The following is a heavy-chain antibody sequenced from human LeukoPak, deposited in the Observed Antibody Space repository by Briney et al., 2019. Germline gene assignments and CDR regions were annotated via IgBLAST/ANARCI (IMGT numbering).Heavy chain of an antibody. V-gene: IGHV3-7*04. D-gene: IGHD3-22*01. CDR2: IKQDGSEK. Sequence: GGSLRLSCAASGFTFSSYWMSWLRQAPGKGLEWVANIKQDGSEKYYVGSVKGRFTISRDNAKNSLYLQMNSLRAEDTAVYYCARGIHYYDSSGYYAAGYWGQGTLVTVSS. CDR1: GFTFSSYW. J-gene: IGHJ4*02. CDR3: ARGIHYYDSSGYYAAGY.